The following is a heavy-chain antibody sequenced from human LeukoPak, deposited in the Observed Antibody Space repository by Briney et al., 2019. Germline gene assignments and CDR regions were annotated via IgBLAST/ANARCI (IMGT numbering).Heavy chain of an antibody. CDR1: GGSISSTSYY. V-gene: IGHV4-39*01. Sequence: TSETLSLTCTVSGGSISSTSYYWGWIRQPPGKGLEWIGSIYYSGSTYYNPSLKSRVTISVDTSKNQFSLKLSSVTAADTAVYYCARHRYGDYYFDYWGQGTLVTVSS. CDR2: IYYSGST. J-gene: IGHJ4*02. CDR3: ARHRYGDYYFDY. D-gene: IGHD4-17*01.